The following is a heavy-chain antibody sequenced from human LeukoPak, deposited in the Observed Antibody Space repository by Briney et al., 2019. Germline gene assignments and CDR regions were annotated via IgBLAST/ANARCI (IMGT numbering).Heavy chain of an antibody. Sequence: GGCLRLSCAASGFTFSSYWMSWVRQAPGKGLEWVANIKQDGSEKYYVDSVKGRFTISRDNAKNSLYLQMNSLRAEDTAVYYCARDRYGGPDNYYYYYGMDVWGQGTTVTVSS. CDR2: IKQDGSEK. V-gene: IGHV3-7*01. J-gene: IGHJ6*02. CDR3: ARDRYGGPDNYYYYYGMDV. CDR1: GFTFSSYW. D-gene: IGHD1-26*01.